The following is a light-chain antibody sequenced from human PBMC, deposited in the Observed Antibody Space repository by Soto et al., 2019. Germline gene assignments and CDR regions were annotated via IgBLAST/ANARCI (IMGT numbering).Light chain of an antibody. V-gene: IGLV1-40*01. CDR2: GNS. Sequence: QSVLTQPPSVSGAPGQRITISCTGRSSNIGAGYEVHWYQQIPGAAPKLLINGNSNRPSGVPDRFSGSKSGTSASLAITGLQTVDEADYYCQSYDKSLNVFFVFGTGTKVTVL. J-gene: IGLJ1*01. CDR3: QSYDKSLNVFFV. CDR1: SSNIGAGYE.